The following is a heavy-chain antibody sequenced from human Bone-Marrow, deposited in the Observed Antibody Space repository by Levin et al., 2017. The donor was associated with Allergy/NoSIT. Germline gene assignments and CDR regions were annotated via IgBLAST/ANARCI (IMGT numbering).Heavy chain of an antibody. J-gene: IGHJ2*01. CDR2: INHSGSA. D-gene: IGHD2-2*01. CDR1: GGAFSGYY. CDR3: ARGPYHGPWYFVF. Sequence: SETLSLTCAMSGGAFSGYYWNWIRQSPGKGLEWIGEINHSGSADYNPSLETRVSMSVDIIKKQFSLKLTSVTAADTGIYYCARGPYHGPWYFVFWGRGTLVDVSS. V-gene: IGHV4-34*01.